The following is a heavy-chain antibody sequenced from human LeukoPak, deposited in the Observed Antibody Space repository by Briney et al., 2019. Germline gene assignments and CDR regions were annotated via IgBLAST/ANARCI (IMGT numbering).Heavy chain of an antibody. CDR1: EFSFSSYE. CDR3: AREKIAAFGDAFDI. D-gene: IGHD3-3*02. CDR2: IDASGSRI. Sequence: PGGSLRLSCAAAEFSFSSYEMTWVRQTPGKGLEWLSYIDASGSRIVYADSVKGRFTISRDNAKNSLFLQMNSLRAEDTGIYYCAREKIAAFGDAFDIWGQGTRVTVSS. V-gene: IGHV3-48*03. J-gene: IGHJ3*02.